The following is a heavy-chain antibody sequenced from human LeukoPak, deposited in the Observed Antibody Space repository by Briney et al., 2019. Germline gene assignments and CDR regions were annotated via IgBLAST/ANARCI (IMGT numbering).Heavy chain of an antibody. CDR2: ISSNGGST. J-gene: IGHJ4*02. V-gene: IGHV3-64*01. CDR1: GFTFSSYA. CDR3: ARGDHIIMIRGQDF. D-gene: IGHD3-10*01. Sequence: GGSLGLSCAASGFTFSSYAMHWVRQAPGKGLEYVSAISSNGGSTYYANSVKGRFTISRDNSKNTLYLQMGSLRAEDTAVYYCARGDHIIMIRGQDFWGQGTLVTVSS.